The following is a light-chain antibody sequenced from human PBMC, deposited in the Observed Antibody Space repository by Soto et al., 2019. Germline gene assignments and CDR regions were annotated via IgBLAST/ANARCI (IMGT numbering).Light chain of an antibody. CDR2: SAS. J-gene: IGKJ4*01. Sequence: EIVLTQSPGTLSLSPGERATLSCRASQSLRNNYLAWYQQKPGQTPRLLIHSASSRDTGIPDRFSGSGSGTDFTLTISRLEPEDFAVYYCQQFNNSPLTFGGGTKVEIK. CDR1: QSLRNNY. CDR3: QQFNNSPLT. V-gene: IGKV3-20*01.